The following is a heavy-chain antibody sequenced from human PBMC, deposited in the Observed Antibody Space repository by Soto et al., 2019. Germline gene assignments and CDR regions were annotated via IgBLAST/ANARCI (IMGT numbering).Heavy chain of an antibody. CDR2: ISGSGGST. Sequence: PGGSLRLSCAASGFTFSSYAMSWVRQAPGKGLEWVSAISGSGGSTYYADSVKGRFTISRDNSKNTLYLQMNSLRAEDTAVYYCAKDLFRGQAISSGPTAFDIWGQGTMVTVSS. CDR1: GFTFSSYA. D-gene: IGHD3-10*01. V-gene: IGHV3-23*01. J-gene: IGHJ3*02. CDR3: AKDLFRGQAISSGPTAFDI.